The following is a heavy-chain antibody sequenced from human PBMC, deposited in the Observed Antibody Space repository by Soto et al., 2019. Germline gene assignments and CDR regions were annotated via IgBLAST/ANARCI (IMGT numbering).Heavy chain of an antibody. V-gene: IGHV3-74*01. J-gene: IGHJ3*02. Sequence: EVQLVESGGDLVQPGGSLRLSCAASGFTFSSHWMNWLRRVPGKGLVWVSHINTDGGITGYADSVKGRFTISRDNAKNTLYLLMNGLRVEDTSVYYCTREAGYCSRTSCYRRAFDSWGQGTMVTVSS. CDR1: GFTFSSHW. D-gene: IGHD2-2*01. CDR2: INTDGGIT. CDR3: TREAGYCSRTSCYRRAFDS.